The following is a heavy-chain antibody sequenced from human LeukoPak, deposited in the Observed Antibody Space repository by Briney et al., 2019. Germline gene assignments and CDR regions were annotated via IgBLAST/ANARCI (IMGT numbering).Heavy chain of an antibody. Sequence: GASVKVSCKASGYTFTNYDINWVRQAPGQGLEWMGWINPNSGGTNYAQKFKGRVTMTRDTSISPAYMELSRLRSDDTAVYYCARVGCSSTSCYGLQHGGQGTLVTVPS. D-gene: IGHD2-2*01. V-gene: IGHV1-2*02. CDR2: INPNSGGT. CDR1: GYTFTNYD. CDR3: ARVGCSSTSCYGLQH. J-gene: IGHJ1*01.